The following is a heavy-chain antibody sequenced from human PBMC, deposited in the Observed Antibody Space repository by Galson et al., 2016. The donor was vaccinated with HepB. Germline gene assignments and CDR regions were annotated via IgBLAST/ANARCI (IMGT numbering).Heavy chain of an antibody. CDR1: GFTFSGSG. J-gene: IGHJ4*02. CDR2: IRSKANNYAT. V-gene: IGHV3-73*01. D-gene: IGHD4-11*01. Sequence: SLRLSCAASGFTFSGSGIHWVRQASGKGLEWIGRIRSKANNYATAYAASVKGRFTISRDDSKNTAYLQMNSLKIEDTAVYYCTRVGYDTTLTWGQGTLVAVSS. CDR3: TRVGYDTTLT.